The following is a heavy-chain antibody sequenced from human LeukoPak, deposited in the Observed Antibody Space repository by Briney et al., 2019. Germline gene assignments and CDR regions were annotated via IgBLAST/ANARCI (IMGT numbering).Heavy chain of an antibody. D-gene: IGHD6-19*01. V-gene: IGHV3-30-3*01. CDR3: ASSLIAVAGFDY. Sequence: PGGSLRLSCAASGFTFSSYWMHWVRQAPGKGLVWVAVISYDGSNKYYADSVKGRFTISRDNSKNTLYLQMNSLRAEDTAVYYCASSLIAVAGFDYWGQGTLVTVSS. CDR2: ISYDGSNK. CDR1: GFTFSSYW. J-gene: IGHJ4*01.